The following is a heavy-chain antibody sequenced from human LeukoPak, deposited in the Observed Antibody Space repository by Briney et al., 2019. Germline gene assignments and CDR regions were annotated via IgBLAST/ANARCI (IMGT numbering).Heavy chain of an antibody. J-gene: IGHJ6*02. CDR2: IIPNFGTA. V-gene: IGHV1-69*01. CDR1: GGTFSSYA. CDR3: ARARRITIFGVVTHGMDV. D-gene: IGHD3-3*01. Sequence: ASVNVSCKASGGTFSSYAISWVRQAPGQGLEWMGGIIPNFGTANYAQKFQGRVTITADESTSTAYMELSSLRSEDTAVYYCARARRITIFGVVTHGMDVWGQGTTVTVSS.